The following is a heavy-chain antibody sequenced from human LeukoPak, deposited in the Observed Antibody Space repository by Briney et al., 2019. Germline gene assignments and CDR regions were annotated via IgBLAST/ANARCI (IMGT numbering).Heavy chain of an antibody. V-gene: IGHV4-59*01. CDR2: IYYSGST. CDR1: GGSISSYY. D-gene: IGHD6-13*01. Sequence: PSETLSLTCTVSGGSISSYYWGWIRPPPGKGLEWIGYIYYSGSTNYNPSFKSRVTISVDTSKNQFSLKLSSVTAADTAVYYCARCVASSSWYNWFDPWGQGTLVTVSS. J-gene: IGHJ5*02. CDR3: ARCVASSSWYNWFDP.